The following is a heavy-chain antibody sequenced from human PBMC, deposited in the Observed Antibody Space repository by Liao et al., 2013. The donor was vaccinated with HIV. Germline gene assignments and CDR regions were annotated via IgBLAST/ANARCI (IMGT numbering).Heavy chain of an antibody. Sequence: QVQLQESGPGLVKPSQTLFLTCTVSGASVSSGDYHWSWIRQPPGKGLEWIGYIYDSVNTYYNPSLKSRFTISVDMSKNQFSLKLSSVTAADTAVYYCAREGYSSGWGWFFDLWGRGTLVTVSS. V-gene: IGHV4-30-4*08. CDR2: IYDSVNT. J-gene: IGHJ2*01. CDR1: GASVSSGDYH. CDR3: AREGYSSGWGWFFDL. D-gene: IGHD6-19*01.